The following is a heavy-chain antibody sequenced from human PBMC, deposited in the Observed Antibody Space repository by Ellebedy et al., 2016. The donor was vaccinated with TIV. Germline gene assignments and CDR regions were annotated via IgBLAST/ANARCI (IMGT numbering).Heavy chain of an antibody. V-gene: IGHV1-46*01. CDR3: ARDPDYSNREYYFDY. J-gene: IGHJ4*02. CDR1: GYTFTSYY. D-gene: IGHD4-11*01. Sequence: AASVKVSCKASGYTFTSYYMHWVRQAPGQGLEWMGIINPSGGSTSYAQKFQGKVTMTRETSTSTVYMELSRLRSEDTAVYYCARDPDYSNREYYFDYWGQGTLVTVSS. CDR2: INPSGGST.